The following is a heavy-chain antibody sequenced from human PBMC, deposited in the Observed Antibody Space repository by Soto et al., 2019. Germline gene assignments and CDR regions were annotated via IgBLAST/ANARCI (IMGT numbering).Heavy chain of an antibody. J-gene: IGHJ4*02. V-gene: IGHV1-18*04. Sequence: ASVKVSCKASGYTFTSYGISWVRQAPGQGLEWMGWISAYNGNTNYAQKLQGRVTMTTDTSTSTAYMELRSLRSDDTAVYYCACPLGTYRGSYRLDFWGQGILVTVS. CDR1: GYTFTSYG. D-gene: IGHD1-26*01. CDR3: ACPLGTYRGSYRLDF. CDR2: ISAYNGNT.